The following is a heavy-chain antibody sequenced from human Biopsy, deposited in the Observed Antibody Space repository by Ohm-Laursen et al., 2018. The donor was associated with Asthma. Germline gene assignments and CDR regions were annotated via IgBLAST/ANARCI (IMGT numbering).Heavy chain of an antibody. V-gene: IGHV4-39*02. CDR1: GDAMSTSGSY. D-gene: IGHD6-6*01. CDR3: ARAVSSSSYWYFDL. CDR2: IYYSGRT. J-gene: IGHJ2*01. Sequence: SDTLSLTCVVSGDAMSTSGSYWGWIRQSPGKGLEWSGSIYYSGRTYYNPSLESRVTISTDTSKNHFSLKVATVPAADTAVYYCARAVSSSSYWYFDLWGRGDLVTVSS.